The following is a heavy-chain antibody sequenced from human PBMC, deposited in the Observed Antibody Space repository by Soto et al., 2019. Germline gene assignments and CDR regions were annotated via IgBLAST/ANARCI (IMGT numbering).Heavy chain of an antibody. CDR1: GFTVSSYG. Sequence: GGSLRLSCSASGFTVSSYGMHWVRQAPGKGLEWVAVISYDGSNKYYADSVKGRFTISRDNSKNTLYLQMNSLRAEDTAVYYCAKDRGWTSIDMEVWGKGPTVTVSS. CDR3: AKDRGWTSIDMEV. V-gene: IGHV3-30*18. J-gene: IGHJ6*03. CDR2: ISYDGSNK. D-gene: IGHD2-2*01.